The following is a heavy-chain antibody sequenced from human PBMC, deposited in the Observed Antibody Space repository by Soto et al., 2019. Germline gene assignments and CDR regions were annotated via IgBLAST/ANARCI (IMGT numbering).Heavy chain of an antibody. V-gene: IGHV5-51*01. CDR1: GYSFTSYW. D-gene: IGHD6-6*01. CDR2: IYPGDSDT. J-gene: IGHJ6*02. CDR3: ARPSYSSSRYYGMDV. Sequence: GESLKISYKGSGYSFTSYWIGWVRQMPGKGLEWMGIIYPGDSDTRYSPSVEGKVTISADKSITTAYLQWSSLKASDTAMYYCARPSYSSSRYYGMDVWGQGTTVTVSS.